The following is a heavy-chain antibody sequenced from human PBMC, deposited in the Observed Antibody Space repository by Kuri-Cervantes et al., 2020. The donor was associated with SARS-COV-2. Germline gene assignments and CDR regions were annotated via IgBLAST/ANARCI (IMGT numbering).Heavy chain of an antibody. CDR1: GYTFTAYY. CDR2: IHPNDGAT. J-gene: IGHJ4*02. CDR3: ARSYFYDSSGYVMDY. Sequence: APVKVSCKTSGYTFTAYYVHWVRQAPGQGLEWMGRIHPNDGATNSAQKFQGRVTMTRDTSISTAYMELSRLRSDDTAVYYCARSYFYDSSGYVMDYWGQGTLVTVSS. D-gene: IGHD3-22*01. V-gene: IGHV1-2*06.